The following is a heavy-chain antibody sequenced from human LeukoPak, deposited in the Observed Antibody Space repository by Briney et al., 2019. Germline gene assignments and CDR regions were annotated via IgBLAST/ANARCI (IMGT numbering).Heavy chain of an antibody. CDR2: INGSGGST. V-gene: IGHV3-20*04. Sequence: GGSLRLSCAASGFTFRSYAMSWVRQAPGQGLEWVSGINGSGGSTGYADSVKGRFTISRDNAKNSLYLQMNSLRAEDTALYYCARSMAMVRGFDYWGQGTLVTVSS. J-gene: IGHJ4*02. CDR3: ARSMAMVRGFDY. CDR1: GFTFRSYA. D-gene: IGHD3-10*01.